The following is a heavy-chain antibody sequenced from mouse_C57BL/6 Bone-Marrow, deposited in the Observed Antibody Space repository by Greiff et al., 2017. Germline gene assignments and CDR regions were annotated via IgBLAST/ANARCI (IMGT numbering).Heavy chain of an antibody. CDR2: IDPSDSYT. CDR1: GYTFTSYW. Sequence: QVQLQQPGAELVMPGASVKLSCKASGYTFTSYWMHWVKQRPGQGLEWIGEIDPSDSYTNYNQKFKGKSTLTVDKSSSTAYMQLSSLTSEESAVYYGARWSGRDFYYAMDYWGQGTSVTVSS. CDR3: ARWSGRDFYYAMDY. J-gene: IGHJ4*01. D-gene: IGHD1-3*01. V-gene: IGHV1-69*01.